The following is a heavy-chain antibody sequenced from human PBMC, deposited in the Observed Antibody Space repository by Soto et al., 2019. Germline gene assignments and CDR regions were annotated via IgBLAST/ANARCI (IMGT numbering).Heavy chain of an antibody. V-gene: IGHV3-53*01. J-gene: IGHJ4*02. D-gene: IGHD3-9*01. CDR3: ARSFNDWTTYFDY. Sequence: VGSLRLSCAASGFSVTDHYMTWVRQAPGKGLEWVSVLYTGGSAYYGDSVKGRFTISRDSSTNTLYLQMNSLKVGDTAFYFCARSFNDWTTYFDYWSEGTLVTVSS. CDR1: GFSVTDHY. CDR2: LYTGGSA.